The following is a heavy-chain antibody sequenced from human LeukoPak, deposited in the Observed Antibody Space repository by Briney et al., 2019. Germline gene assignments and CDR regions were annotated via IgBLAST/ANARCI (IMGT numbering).Heavy chain of an antibody. J-gene: IGHJ4*02. CDR2: INPSGGST. D-gene: IGHD1-26*01. V-gene: IGHV1-46*01. CDR1: GYTFASYY. Sequence: ASVKVSCKASGYTFASYYMHWVLQAPGQGLEWMGIINPSGGSTTYAQKFQGRVTMTGDTSTSTVYVELSSLRSEDTAVYYCARDSTPTYYSGTYYFEYWGQGTLVTVSS. CDR3: ARDSTPTYYSGTYYFEY.